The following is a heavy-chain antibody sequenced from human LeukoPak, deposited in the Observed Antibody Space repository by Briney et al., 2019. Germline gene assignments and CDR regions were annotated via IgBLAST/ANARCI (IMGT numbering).Heavy chain of an antibody. Sequence: GGSLRLSCAGSGFSFISYAMSWVRQTPGKGLEWVSSISSSSSYIYYADSVKGRFTISRDNAKNSLYLQMNSLRAEDTAVYYCARVGSSGYSDYWGQGTLVTVSS. CDR2: ISSSSSYI. CDR1: GFSFISYA. J-gene: IGHJ4*02. V-gene: IGHV3-21*01. D-gene: IGHD3-22*01. CDR3: ARVGSSGYSDY.